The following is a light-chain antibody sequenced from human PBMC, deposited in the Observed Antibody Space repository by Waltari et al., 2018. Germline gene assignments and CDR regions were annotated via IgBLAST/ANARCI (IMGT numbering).Light chain of an antibody. J-gene: IGLJ1*01. CDR2: DVS. CDR3: SSYTSSNTYV. Sequence: QSVLTQPASVSGSPGQSVTIPCPGTSSHVGGSNYVSWYQQHPGKAPKPMIYDVSDRPSGVSNRFSGSKSGNTASLTISGLQAEDEADYYCSSYTSSNTYVFGTGTKVTVL. CDR1: SSHVGGSNY. V-gene: IGLV2-14*03.